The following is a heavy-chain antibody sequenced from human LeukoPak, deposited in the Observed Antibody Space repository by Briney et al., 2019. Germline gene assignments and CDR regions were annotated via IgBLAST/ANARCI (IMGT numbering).Heavy chain of an antibody. CDR2: IYYSGST. CDR1: GGSISSSSYY. V-gene: IGHV4-39*07. D-gene: IGHD2-2*01. CDR3: ARDTYCSSTRCYSGAFDI. J-gene: IGHJ3*02. Sequence: SETLSLTCTVSGGSISSSSYYWGWIRQPPGKGLEWIGSIYYSGSTYYNPSLKSRVTISVDTSKNQFSLKLSSVTAADTAVYYCARDTYCSSTRCYSGAFDIWGQGTMVTVSS.